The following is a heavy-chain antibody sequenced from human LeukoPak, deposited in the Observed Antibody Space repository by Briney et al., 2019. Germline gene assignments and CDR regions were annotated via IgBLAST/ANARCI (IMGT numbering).Heavy chain of an antibody. D-gene: IGHD3-22*01. CDR2: IYYGGST. Sequence: SETLSLTCTVSSGSISSYYWSWIRQPPGKGLEWIGYIYYGGSTDYNPSLKSRVTISKDTSKTQFSLRLSSVTSADTAVYYCARARLDSSGRFDSWGQGTLVTVSS. V-gene: IGHV4-59*01. J-gene: IGHJ4*02. CDR1: SGSISSYY. CDR3: ARARLDSSGRFDS.